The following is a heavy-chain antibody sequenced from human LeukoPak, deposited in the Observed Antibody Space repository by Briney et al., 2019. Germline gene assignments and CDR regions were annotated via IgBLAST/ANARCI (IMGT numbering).Heavy chain of an antibody. CDR1: GFTFDDYA. D-gene: IGHD1-26*01. CDR3: AKALYSGSYWGWDVDAFDI. V-gene: IGHV3-9*01. J-gene: IGHJ3*02. CDR2: ISGNRGSI. Sequence: SLRLSCAASGFTFDDYAMHWVRPAPGKGTERVSGISGNRGSIGYSDSVKGRFTISRDNAKNSLYLQMNSLRAEDTALYYCAKALYSGSYWGWDVDAFDIWGQGTMVTVSS.